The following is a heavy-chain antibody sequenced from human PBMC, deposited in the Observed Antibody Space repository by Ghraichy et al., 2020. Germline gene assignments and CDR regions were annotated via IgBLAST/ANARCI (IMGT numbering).Heavy chain of an antibody. CDR2: IYYSGST. CDR3: ARDNGSGSYYKLDYFDY. V-gene: IGHV4-59*01. D-gene: IGHD3-10*01. J-gene: IGHJ4*02. Sequence: SETLSLTCTVSGGSISSYYWSWIRQPPGKGLEWIGYIYYSGSTNYNPSLKSRVTISVDTSKNQFSLKLSSVTAADTAVYYCARDNGSGSYYKLDYFDYWGQGTLVTVSS. CDR1: GGSISSYY.